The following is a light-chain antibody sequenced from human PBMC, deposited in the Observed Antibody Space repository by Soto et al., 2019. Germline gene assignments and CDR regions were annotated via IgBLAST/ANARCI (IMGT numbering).Light chain of an antibody. CDR1: QSISSSY. CDR3: QQYGSSPWT. J-gene: IGKJ1*01. Sequence: EIVLTQSPGTLSLCPEERASLSCRASQSISSSYLAWFQQKPGQAPRLLIYDASSRATGIPDRFSGSGSGTDFTLTISRLEPEDFAVYYCQQYGSSPWTFGQGTKVDIK. V-gene: IGKV3-20*01. CDR2: DAS.